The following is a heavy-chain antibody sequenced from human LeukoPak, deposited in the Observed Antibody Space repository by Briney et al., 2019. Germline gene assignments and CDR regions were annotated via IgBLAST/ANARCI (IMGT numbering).Heavy chain of an antibody. CDR2: INPDGSRI. CDR1: GFTFSTSW. V-gene: IGHV3-7*01. CDR3: ARDSGYNAFDI. Sequence: PGGSPRLSCAASGFTFSTSWMTWVRQAPGKGLDWLGNINPDGSRINYVDSVKGRFTFSRDNAKNSLFLQMNSLRAEDTAVFYCARDSGYNAFDIWGQGTMVTVSS. J-gene: IGHJ3*02. D-gene: IGHD5-12*01.